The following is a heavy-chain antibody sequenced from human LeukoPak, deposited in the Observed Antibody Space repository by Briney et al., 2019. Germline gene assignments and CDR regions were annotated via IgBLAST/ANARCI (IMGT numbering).Heavy chain of an antibody. CDR3: ARDRYSGSYYGEPDYYYYGMDV. CDR2: IIPILGIA. CDR1: GGTFSSYV. V-gene: IGHV1-69*04. J-gene: IGHJ6*02. D-gene: IGHD1-26*01. Sequence: SVKVSCKASGGTFSSYVISWVRQAPGQGLEWMGRIIPILGIANYAQKFQGRVTITADKSTSTAYMELSSLRSEDTAVYYCARDRYSGSYYGEPDYYYYGMDVWGQGTTVTVSS.